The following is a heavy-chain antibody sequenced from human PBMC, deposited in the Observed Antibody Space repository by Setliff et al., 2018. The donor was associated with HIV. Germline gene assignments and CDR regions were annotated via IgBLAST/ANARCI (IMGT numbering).Heavy chain of an antibody. CDR3: VKEYHTTATDTRVANYFDY. V-gene: IGHV1-46*01. CDR2: INPSDGTT. CDR1: GYTFASCF. D-gene: IGHD6-13*01. Sequence: ASVKVSCKASGYTFASCFMHWVRQAPGQGLEYMGIINPSDGTTDYTQKFQDRVTMTSDTSTSTVYMELRSLRSEDTAIYYCVKEYHTTATDTRVANYFDYWGQGTLVTVSS. J-gene: IGHJ4*02.